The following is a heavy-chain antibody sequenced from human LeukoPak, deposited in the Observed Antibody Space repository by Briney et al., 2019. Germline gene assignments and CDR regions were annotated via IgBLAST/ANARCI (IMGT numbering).Heavy chain of an antibody. J-gene: IGHJ3*02. CDR3: ARDSTPYYDSSGYPMAFDI. D-gene: IGHD3-22*01. V-gene: IGHV3-21*01. CDR1: GFTFSSYS. CDR2: ISSSSSYI. Sequence: GGSLRLSCAASGFTFSSYSMNWVRQAPGKGLEWVSSISSSSSYIYYADSVKGRFTISRDNAKNSLYLQMNSLRAEDTAVYYCARDSTPYYDSSGYPMAFDIWGQGTMATVSS.